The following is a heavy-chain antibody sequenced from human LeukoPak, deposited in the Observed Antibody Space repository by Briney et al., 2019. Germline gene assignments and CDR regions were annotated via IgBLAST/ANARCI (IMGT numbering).Heavy chain of an antibody. CDR2: IYYSGST. J-gene: IGHJ6*03. Sequence: SETLSLTCTISGDSISSYYWSWIRQPPGKGLEWIGYIYYSGSTNYNPSLKSRVTISVDTSKNQFSLKLSSVTAADTAVYYCARGRLDCTNGVCYTFGDYYMDVWGKGTTVTVSS. D-gene: IGHD2-8*01. CDR3: ARGRLDCTNGVCYTFGDYYMDV. V-gene: IGHV4-59*01. CDR1: GDSISSYY.